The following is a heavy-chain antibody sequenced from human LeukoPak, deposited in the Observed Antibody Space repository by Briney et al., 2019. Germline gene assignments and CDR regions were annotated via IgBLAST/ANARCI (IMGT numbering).Heavy chain of an antibody. Sequence: EASVTVSCTASGYTFTSFGISWVRPAPGQGREWMGWISAYNGNTNYAQKLQGRVTMTTDTSTSTAYMELRSLRSDDTAVYYCAADDKAGSDAFDIWGQGRMVTVSS. CDR2: ISAYNGNT. CDR3: AADDKAGSDAFDI. J-gene: IGHJ3*02. V-gene: IGHV1-18*01. D-gene: IGHD6-13*01. CDR1: GYTFTSFG.